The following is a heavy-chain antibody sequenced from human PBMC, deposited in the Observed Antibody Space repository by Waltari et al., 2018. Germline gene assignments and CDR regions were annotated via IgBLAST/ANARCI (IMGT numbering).Heavy chain of an antibody. J-gene: IGHJ4*02. CDR1: GGTFSSYA. D-gene: IGHD1-7*01. CDR2: IIPSFGTA. CDR3: ASQGHNWNYPLGY. V-gene: IGHV1-69*13. Sequence: QVQLVQSGAEVKKPGSSVKVSCKASGGTFSSYAISWVRQAPGQGLEWMGGIIPSFGTANDAQKFQGRVTITADESTSTAYMELSSLRAEDTAVYYCASQGHNWNYPLGYWGQGTLVTVSS.